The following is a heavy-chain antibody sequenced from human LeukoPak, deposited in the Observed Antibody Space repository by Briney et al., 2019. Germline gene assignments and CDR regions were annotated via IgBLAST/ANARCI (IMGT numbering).Heavy chain of an antibody. Sequence: SETLSLTCTVFGGSISGSYWSWIRQPPGKGLEWIGYIYYSGSTNYNPSLKSRVTISVDTSKNQFSLKLSAVTAADTAVYYCARHITMVRGVIGWFDPWGQGTLVTVSS. J-gene: IGHJ5*02. CDR2: IYYSGST. CDR3: ARHITMVRGVIGWFDP. CDR1: GGSISGSY. D-gene: IGHD3-10*01. V-gene: IGHV4-59*08.